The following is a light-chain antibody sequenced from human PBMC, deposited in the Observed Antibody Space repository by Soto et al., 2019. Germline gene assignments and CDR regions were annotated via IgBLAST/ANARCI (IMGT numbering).Light chain of an antibody. CDR2: GAS. CDR1: QSVTSSF. CDR3: QQYAKLPIT. V-gene: IGKV3-20*01. Sequence: EVVLTQSPGSLSLSPGERATLSCRASQSVTSSFLAWYQQKPGQAPRLVIYGASIRPAGIPDRFSGSGSGTDFTLTINRLEPEDFAVYYCQQYAKLPITVGLGTRLEI. J-gene: IGKJ5*01.